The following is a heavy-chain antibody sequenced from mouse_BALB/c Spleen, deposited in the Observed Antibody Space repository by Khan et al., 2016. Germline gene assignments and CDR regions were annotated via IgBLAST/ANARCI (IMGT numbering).Heavy chain of an antibody. CDR3: TRHYYGSSFWFAY. CDR2: INSAGNDT. Sequence: EMELVESGGGLVQPGESLKLSCESNEYEFPSHDMSWVRKTPEKRLELVAAINSAGNDTYYPDTMERRFIISRDNTKKTLYLQINRLRSENTALYYCTRHYYGSSFWFAYWGQGTLVTVSA. V-gene: IGHV5-2*01. CDR1: EYEFPSHD. D-gene: IGHD1-1*01. J-gene: IGHJ3*01.